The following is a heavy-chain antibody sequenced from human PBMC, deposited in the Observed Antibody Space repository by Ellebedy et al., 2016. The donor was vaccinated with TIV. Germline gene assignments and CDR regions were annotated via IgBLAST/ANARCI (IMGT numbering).Heavy chain of an antibody. V-gene: IGHV7-4-1*02. D-gene: IGHD1-1*01. CDR2: INMNTGNP. CDR3: ARDSRYNWNDWDFYHVDV. Sequence: ASVKVSCKASGYTFTSYAMHWVRQAPGQGLEYMGWINMNTGNPTYAQGFTGRFVFSLDTSVSTAYLQISSLKAEDTAIYYCARDSRYNWNDWDFYHVDVWGKGTTVTVSS. J-gene: IGHJ6*03. CDR1: GYTFTSYA.